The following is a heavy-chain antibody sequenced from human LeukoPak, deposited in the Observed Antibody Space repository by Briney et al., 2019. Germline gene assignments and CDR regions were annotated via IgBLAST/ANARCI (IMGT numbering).Heavy chain of an antibody. V-gene: IGHV1-2*02. CDR2: INPNSGGT. D-gene: IGHD2-2*01. CDR1: GYTFTGYY. CDR3: ASGRTDIVVVPATLRNYYIDY. Sequence: GASVKVSCKDSGYTFTGYYMHRVRHAPGQGLEWMGWINPNSGGTNYAQKFQGRVTMTRDTSISTAYMELSSLRSEGTSVYYCASGRTDIVVVPATLRNYYIDYWGQGTLVTVSS. J-gene: IGHJ4*02.